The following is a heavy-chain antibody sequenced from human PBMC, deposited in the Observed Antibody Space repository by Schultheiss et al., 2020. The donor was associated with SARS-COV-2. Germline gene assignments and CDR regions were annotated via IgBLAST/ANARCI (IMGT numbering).Heavy chain of an antibody. Sequence: GGSLRLSCAASGFTFSSYAMSWVRQAPGKGLEWVSAISGSGGSTYYADSVKGRFTISRDNSKNTLYLQMNSLRAEDTAVYYCARERGTGITGTTGTPVAFDIWGQGTMVTVSS. V-gene: IGHV3-23*01. CDR2: ISGSGGST. CDR1: GFTFSSYA. J-gene: IGHJ3*02. CDR3: ARERGTGITGTTGTPVAFDI. D-gene: IGHD1-7*01.